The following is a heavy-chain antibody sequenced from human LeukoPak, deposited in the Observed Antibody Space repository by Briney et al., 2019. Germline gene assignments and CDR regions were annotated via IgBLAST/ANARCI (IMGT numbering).Heavy chain of an antibody. CDR1: GYTFTGYY. CDR3: ASYASGYNWLKV. CDR2: INPHSGGT. D-gene: IGHD1-1*01. J-gene: IGHJ4*02. V-gene: IGHV1-2*02. Sequence: ASVKVSCKASGYTFTGYYIHWVRQAPGQGLEWMGWINPHSGGTNYAQKFQGRVTMTRDTSISTAYMELSSLRSDDTAVYYCASYASGYNWLKVWGQGTLVTVSS.